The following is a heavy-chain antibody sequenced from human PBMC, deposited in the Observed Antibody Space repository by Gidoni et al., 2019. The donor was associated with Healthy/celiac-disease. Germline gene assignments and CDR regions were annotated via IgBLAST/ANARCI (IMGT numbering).Heavy chain of an antibody. D-gene: IGHD6-19*01. CDR3: ARISGFVYYYYGIDV. V-gene: IGHV3-21*01. J-gene: IGHJ6*02. CDR1: GLTFSSYS. CDR2: ISSSCSYI. Sequence: EVQLVESGGGLVKPGGSLRLSCAASGLTFSSYSMNWVRQAPGKGLEWVSSISSSCSYISYADSVKGRFTISRDNAKNSLYLQMNSLRAEDTAVYYCARISGFVYYYYGIDVWGQGTTVTVSS.